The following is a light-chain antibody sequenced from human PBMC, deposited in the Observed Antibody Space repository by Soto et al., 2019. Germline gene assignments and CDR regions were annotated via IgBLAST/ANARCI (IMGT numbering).Light chain of an antibody. CDR1: QSVSSN. Sequence: EIVMTQSPATLSLSPGERATLSCRASQSVSSNLAWYQQPPVQAPRLLIYGASTRATGIPARFSGSGSGTEFTLTISSLQSEDFAGYYCQQYNNWPPWTFCQGTKVDI. CDR2: GAS. J-gene: IGKJ1*01. V-gene: IGKV3-15*01. CDR3: QQYNNWPPWT.